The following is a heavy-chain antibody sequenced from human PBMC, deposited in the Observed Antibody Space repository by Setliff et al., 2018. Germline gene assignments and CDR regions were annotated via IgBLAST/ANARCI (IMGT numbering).Heavy chain of an antibody. Sequence: ASETLSLTCTVSGGSVSSGSHYWSWIRQPPGKGLEWIGYIYYSGSTNYNPSLKSRVTISVDTSKNQFSLKLSSVTAADTAVYYCARVDTAMVTGVDYWGQGTLVTVSS. CDR2: IYYSGST. CDR3: ARVDTAMVTGVDY. J-gene: IGHJ4*02. V-gene: IGHV4-61*01. CDR1: GGSVSSGSHY. D-gene: IGHD5-18*01.